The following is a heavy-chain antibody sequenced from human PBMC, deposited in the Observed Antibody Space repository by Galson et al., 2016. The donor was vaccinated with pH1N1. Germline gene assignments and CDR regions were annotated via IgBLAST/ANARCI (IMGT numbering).Heavy chain of an antibody. V-gene: IGHV3-48*03. CDR3: ASDTSGHAARPYGAFDI. CDR2: ISSSGSAL. J-gene: IGHJ3*02. D-gene: IGHD3-10*01. CDR1: GFTFSTYE. Sequence: SLRLSCAASGFTFSTYEMSWARQAPGKGLEWVAFISSSGSALYYADSVEGRFTISRENARNSLYLQMNSLRAEDTAVYYCASDTSGHAARPYGAFDIWGQGTMVTVSS.